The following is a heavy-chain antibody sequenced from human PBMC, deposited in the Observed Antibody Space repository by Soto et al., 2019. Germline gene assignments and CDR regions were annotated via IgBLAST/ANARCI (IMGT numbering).Heavy chain of an antibody. V-gene: IGHV1-18*01. D-gene: IGHD6-6*01. CDR1: GDTFTSYG. CDR2: ISAYNGNT. Sequence: GASVKVCCKASGDTFTSYGISWVRQAPGQGLEWMGWISAYNGNTNYAQKLQGRVTMTTDTSTSTAYMELRSLRSDDTAVYYCARDLPQLAPLIPDYWGQGTLVTVSS. J-gene: IGHJ4*02. CDR3: ARDLPQLAPLIPDY.